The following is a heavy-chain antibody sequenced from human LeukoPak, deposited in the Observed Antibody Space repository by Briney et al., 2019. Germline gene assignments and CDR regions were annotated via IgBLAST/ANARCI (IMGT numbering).Heavy chain of an antibody. V-gene: IGHV1-18*01. Sequence: ASVKVSCKTSGYSENFYGITWVRQVAGQGLEWMGWISAQHGQTEYAPNSQDRVTMTTDTYTNTAYMELRSLRSDDTAVYYCARGNLWFGELWDYYYNMDVWGKGTTVTISS. CDR1: GYSENFYG. CDR2: ISAQHGQT. J-gene: IGHJ6*03. CDR3: ARGNLWFGELWDYYYNMDV. D-gene: IGHD3-10*01.